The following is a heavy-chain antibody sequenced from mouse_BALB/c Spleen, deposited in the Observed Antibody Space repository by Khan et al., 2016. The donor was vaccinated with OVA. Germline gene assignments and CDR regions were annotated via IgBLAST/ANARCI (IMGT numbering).Heavy chain of an antibody. D-gene: IGHD1-3*01. CDR1: AFSLTSYG. J-gene: IGHJ2*01. V-gene: IGHV2-9*02. CDR3: GRLEDI. Sequence: QVQLKESGPGLVAPSQSLSITCTVSAFSLTSYGLHWVRQPPGKGLEWLGVIWAGGSTNYNSALMSRLSISKDNSKSQVFLQMNSRQTDDTAMYYCGRLEDIWGKGTTLTVSS. CDR2: IWAGGST.